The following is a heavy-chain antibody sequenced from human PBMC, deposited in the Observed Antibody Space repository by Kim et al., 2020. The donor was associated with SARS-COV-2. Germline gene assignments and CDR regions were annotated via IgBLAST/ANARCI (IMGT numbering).Heavy chain of an antibody. Sequence: GESLKISCKGSGYSFTSYWISWVRQMPGKGLEWMGRIDPSDSYTNYSPSFQGHVTISADKSISTAYLQWSSLKASDTAMYYCARLILYYDSSGYGWFDPWGQGTLVTVSS. CDR1: GYSFTSYW. J-gene: IGHJ5*02. V-gene: IGHV5-10-1*01. D-gene: IGHD3-22*01. CDR2: IDPSDSYT. CDR3: ARLILYYDSSGYGWFDP.